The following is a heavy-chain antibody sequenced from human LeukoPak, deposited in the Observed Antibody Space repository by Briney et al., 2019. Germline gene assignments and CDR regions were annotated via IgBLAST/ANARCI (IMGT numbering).Heavy chain of an antibody. D-gene: IGHD2-15*01. Sequence: ASVKVSCKASGYTFTSYDINWVRQATGQGLEWMGWMNPNSGNTGYAQKFQGRVTMTRNTSVSTAYMELSSLRSEDTAVYYCARAYCSGGSCYDFLDYWGQGTLATVSS. CDR3: ARAYCSGGSCYDFLDY. J-gene: IGHJ4*02. V-gene: IGHV1-8*01. CDR1: GYTFTSYD. CDR2: MNPNSGNT.